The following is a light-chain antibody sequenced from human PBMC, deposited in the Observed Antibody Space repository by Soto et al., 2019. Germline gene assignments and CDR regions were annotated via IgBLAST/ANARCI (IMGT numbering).Light chain of an antibody. Sequence: QAVVTQEPSFSVSPGGTVTLTCDFSSGSVSTAYYPSWYQQTPGQAPRTLIYSTNTRSSGVPDRFSGSILGNKAALTITGAQADDESAYYCMLYMGSGIHVFGTGTKLNVL. CDR2: STN. V-gene: IGLV8-61*01. J-gene: IGLJ1*01. CDR1: SGSVSTAYY. CDR3: MLYMGSGIHV.